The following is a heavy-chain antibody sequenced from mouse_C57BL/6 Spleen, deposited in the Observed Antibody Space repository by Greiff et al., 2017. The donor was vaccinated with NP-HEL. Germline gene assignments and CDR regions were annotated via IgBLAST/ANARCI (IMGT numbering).Heavy chain of an antibody. CDR2: IDPEDGET. CDR1: GFTIKDYY. CDR3: ARWLLRYFDV. D-gene: IGHD2-3*01. Sequence: EVQLQQSGAELVKPGASVKLSCTASGFTIKDYYMHWVKQRTEQGLEWIGRIDPEDGETKYDPKFQGKATITADTSSNTAYLQLSSLTSEDTAVYYCARWLLRYFDVWGTGTTVTVSS. J-gene: IGHJ1*03. V-gene: IGHV14-2*01.